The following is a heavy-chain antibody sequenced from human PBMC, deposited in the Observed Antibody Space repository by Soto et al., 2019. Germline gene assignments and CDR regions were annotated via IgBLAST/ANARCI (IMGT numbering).Heavy chain of an antibody. Sequence: PGGSLRLSCAASGFTFSSYAMSWVRQAPGKGLEWVSAISGSGGSTYYADSVKGRFTISRGNSKNTLYLQMNSLRAEDTAVYYCAKGPPSSPYSSGSTWGRADYWGQGTLVTVSS. CDR1: GFTFSSYA. CDR3: AKGPPSSPYSSGSTWGRADY. CDR2: ISGSGGST. V-gene: IGHV3-23*01. J-gene: IGHJ4*02. D-gene: IGHD6-19*01.